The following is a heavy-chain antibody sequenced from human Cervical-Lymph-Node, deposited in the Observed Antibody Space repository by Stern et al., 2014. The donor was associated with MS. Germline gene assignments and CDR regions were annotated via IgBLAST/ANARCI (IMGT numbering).Heavy chain of an antibody. J-gene: IGHJ6*02. D-gene: IGHD2-21*01. CDR3: AHSVINYYYYGMDV. CDR2: IYWGDDK. V-gene: IGHV2-5*02. Sequence: ESGPTLVKPTQTLTLTCTFSGFSLSTSGVGVGWIRQPPGKALEWLALIYWGDDKRYRPSLKSRLTITKATSKKQGVLTMTNMDPVDTATYYCAHSVINYYYYGMDVWGQGTTVTVSS. CDR1: GFSLSTSGVG.